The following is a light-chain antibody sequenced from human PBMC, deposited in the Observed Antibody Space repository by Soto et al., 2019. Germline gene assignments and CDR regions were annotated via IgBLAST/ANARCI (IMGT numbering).Light chain of an antibody. Sequence: DIQMTQSPSSLSASVGDIITITCRASQTTAMYVNWFQQKPGKAPKPLIYTTSSLQSGVPPRFSGSGSETDFTLTIRRLQPEDSATYYCQHSFTTPYNFGQGNKLEIK. CDR2: TTS. V-gene: IGKV1-39*01. CDR1: QTTAMY. CDR3: QHSFTTPYN. J-gene: IGKJ2*01.